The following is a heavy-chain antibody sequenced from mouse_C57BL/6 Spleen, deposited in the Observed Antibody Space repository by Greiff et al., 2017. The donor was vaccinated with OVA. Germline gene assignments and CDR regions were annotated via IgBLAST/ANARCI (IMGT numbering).Heavy chain of an antibody. Sequence: QVQLKESGPELVKPGASVKISCKASGYAFSSSWMNWVKQRPGTGLEWIGRIYPGDGDTNYNGKLKGKATLTADKSSSTAYMQLSSLTSEDSAVYFCAREGWYFDVWGTGTTVTVSS. J-gene: IGHJ1*03. CDR1: GYAFSSSW. CDR3: AREGWYFDV. CDR2: IYPGDGDT. V-gene: IGHV1-82*01.